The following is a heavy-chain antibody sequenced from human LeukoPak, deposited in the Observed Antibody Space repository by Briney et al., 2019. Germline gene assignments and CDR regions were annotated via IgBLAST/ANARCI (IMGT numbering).Heavy chain of an antibody. CDR3: ARRGTAGGMIFDY. V-gene: IGHV4-59*08. CDR2: IYYSGST. Sequence: SETLSLTCTVSGGSISSYYWSWIRQPPGKGLEWIGYIYYSGSTNYNPSLKSRVTISVDTSKNQFSLKLSSVTTADTAVYYCARRGTAGGMIFDYWGQGTLVTVSS. CDR1: GGSISSYY. D-gene: IGHD2-21*02. J-gene: IGHJ4*02.